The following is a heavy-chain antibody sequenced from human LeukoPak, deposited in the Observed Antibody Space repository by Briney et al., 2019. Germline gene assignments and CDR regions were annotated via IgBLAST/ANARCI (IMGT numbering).Heavy chain of an antibody. CDR2: INPNSGGT. D-gene: IGHD2-2*01. J-gene: IGHJ4*02. Sequence: ASVKVSSKASGYTFTDYYMHWVRQAPGQGLEWMGWINPNSGGTNYAQKFQGRVTMTRDTSISTASMELSRLRSDDTAVYYCARGELSGSSTSCCSGLGYWGQGALVTVSS. V-gene: IGHV1-2*02. CDR1: GYTFTDYY. CDR3: ARGELSGSSTSCCSGLGY.